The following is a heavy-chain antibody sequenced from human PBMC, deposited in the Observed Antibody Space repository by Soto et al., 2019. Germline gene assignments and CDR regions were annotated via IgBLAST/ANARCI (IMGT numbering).Heavy chain of an antibody. D-gene: IGHD3-16*01. Sequence: EVQLVESGGGLEQPGGSLRLSCGTSGFMFEDYAMHWVRQAPGKSLEWVSGINWNGVNKGYADSVLGRFTNSSDNAKKSLDVEMNYLRPEDTALYFCAQDGDSLGELWGYFQNWGQGTPVTVSS. CDR2: INWNGVNK. J-gene: IGHJ1*01. V-gene: IGHV3-9*01. CDR3: AQDGDSLGELWGYFQN. CDR1: GFMFEDYA.